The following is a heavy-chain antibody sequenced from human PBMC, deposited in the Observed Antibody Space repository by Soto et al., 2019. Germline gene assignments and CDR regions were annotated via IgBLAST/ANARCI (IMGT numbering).Heavy chain of an antibody. J-gene: IGHJ3*02. CDR2: IYSGGST. Sequence: GGSLRLSCAASGFTVSSNYMSWVRQAPGKGLEWVSVIYSGGSTYYADSVKGRFTISRDNSKNTLYLQMNSLRAEDTAVYYGARGVGATEDAFDIWGQGTMVTVSS. D-gene: IGHD1-26*01. CDR1: GFTVSSNY. V-gene: IGHV3-53*01. CDR3: ARGVGATEDAFDI.